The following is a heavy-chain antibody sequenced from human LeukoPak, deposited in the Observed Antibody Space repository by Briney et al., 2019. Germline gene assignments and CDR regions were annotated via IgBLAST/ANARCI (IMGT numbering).Heavy chain of an antibody. CDR1: GFTFKNFA. CDR3: ATATTPAAGTTGYYYGMDV. V-gene: IGHV3-23*01. J-gene: IGHJ6*02. D-gene: IGHD6-13*01. Sequence: GGSLRLSCAASGFTFKNFAMTWVRQAPGKGLEWVSTISATGGGAYYADSVKGRFTISRDNSKNTLYLQMNSLRAEDTAVYYCATATTPAAGTTGYYYGMDVWGQGTTVTVSS. CDR2: ISATGGGA.